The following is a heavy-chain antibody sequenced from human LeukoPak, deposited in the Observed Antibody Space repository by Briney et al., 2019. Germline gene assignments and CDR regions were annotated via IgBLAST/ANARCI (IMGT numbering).Heavy chain of an antibody. D-gene: IGHD3-22*01. J-gene: IGHJ4*02. CDR3: AGRYDSSGYPLH. V-gene: IGHV3-53*01. CDR2: IYSGGTT. CDR1: GFSVSSNY. Sequence: GGSLRLSCAASGFSVSSNYVSWVRQAPGKGVEWVSVIYSGGTTYYADSMKGRFTISRDNSKNTLYLQMNSLRAEDTAVYYCAGRYDSSGYPLHWGQGTLVTVSS.